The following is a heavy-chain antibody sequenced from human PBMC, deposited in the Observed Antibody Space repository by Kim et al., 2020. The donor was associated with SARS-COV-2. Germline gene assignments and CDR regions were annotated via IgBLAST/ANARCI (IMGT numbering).Heavy chain of an antibody. Sequence: SETLSLTCAVYGGSFSGYYWSWIRQPPGKGLEWIGEINHSGSTNYNPSLKSRVTISVDTSKNQFSLKLSSVTAADTAVYYCARARRITIFGVVIARNWFAPWGQGTLVTVSS. V-gene: IGHV4-34*01. D-gene: IGHD3-3*01. J-gene: IGHJ5*02. CDR3: ARARRITIFGVVIARNWFAP. CDR1: GGSFSGYY. CDR2: INHSGST.